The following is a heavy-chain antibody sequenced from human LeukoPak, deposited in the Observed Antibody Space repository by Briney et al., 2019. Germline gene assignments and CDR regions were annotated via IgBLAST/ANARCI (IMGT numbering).Heavy chain of an antibody. Sequence: GASVKVSCKASGYTFTSYDINWVRQATGQGLEWMGWMNPNSGNTGYAQKFQGRVTMTEDTSTDTAYMELSSLRSEDTAVYYCAVLGDYFNFDYWGQGTLVTVSS. CDR3: AVLGDYFNFDY. D-gene: IGHD4-17*01. CDR1: GYTFTSYD. CDR2: MNPNSGNT. J-gene: IGHJ4*02. V-gene: IGHV1-8*01.